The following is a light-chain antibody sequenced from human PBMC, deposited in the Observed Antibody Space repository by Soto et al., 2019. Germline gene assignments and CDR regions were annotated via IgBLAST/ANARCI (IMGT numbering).Light chain of an antibody. V-gene: IGLV4-69*01. CDR3: QTWGTGIRV. J-gene: IGLJ1*01. CDR1: SGHSSYA. CDR2: LNSDGSH. Sequence: QPVLTQSPSASASLGASVKLTCTLSSGHSSYAIAWHQQQPEKGPRYLMKLNSDGSHSKGDGIPDRLSGSSSGAERYLTISSLQSEDEADYYCQTWGTGIRVFGTGTKLPVL.